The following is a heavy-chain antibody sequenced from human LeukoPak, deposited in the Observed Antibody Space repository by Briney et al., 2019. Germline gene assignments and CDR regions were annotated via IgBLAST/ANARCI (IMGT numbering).Heavy chain of an antibody. CDR1: GFTFSNAW. CDR2: IKSKTGGGTT. J-gene: IGHJ4*02. Sequence: GGSLRLSCAASGFTFSNAWMSWVRQAPGKGLEWVGRIKSKTGGGTTDYAAPVKGRFTISRDDSKNTLYLQMNSLKTEDTAVYYCTTLPLGSGWYRWGQGTLVTVSS. V-gene: IGHV3-15*01. CDR3: TTLPLGSGWYR. D-gene: IGHD6-19*01.